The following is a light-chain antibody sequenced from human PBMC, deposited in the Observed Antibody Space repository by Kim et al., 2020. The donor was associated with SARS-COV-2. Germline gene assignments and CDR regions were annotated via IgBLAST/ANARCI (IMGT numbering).Light chain of an antibody. CDR2: GTS. Sequence: EIVLTQSPGTLSLSPGERATLSCRASQSVSSSYLAWYQQRPGQAPRLLIYGTSRRATGIPDRFSGSGSGTDFTLTISRLEPEDLAVYYCKQYASAPPHTFGGGTKVDIK. J-gene: IGKJ4*01. V-gene: IGKV3-20*01. CDR1: QSVSSSY. CDR3: KQYASAPPHT.